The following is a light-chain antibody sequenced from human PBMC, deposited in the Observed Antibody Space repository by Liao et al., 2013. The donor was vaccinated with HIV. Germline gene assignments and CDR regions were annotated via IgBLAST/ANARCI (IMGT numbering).Light chain of an antibody. CDR3: QAWDSNTAAYV. CDR1: QLGDRD. V-gene: IGLV3-1*01. Sequence: SYELTQSPSVSVSPGQTASITCSGDQLGDRDASWYQQKPGQSPILVIYQDTKRPSGIPERFSGSNSGNTATLTISGTQAMDEADYYCQAWDSNTAAYVFGTGTKVTVL. J-gene: IGLJ1*01. CDR2: QDT.